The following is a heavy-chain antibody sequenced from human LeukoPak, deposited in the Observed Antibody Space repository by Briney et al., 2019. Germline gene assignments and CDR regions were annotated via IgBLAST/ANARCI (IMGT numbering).Heavy chain of an antibody. CDR1: GGSISSSSYY. CDR3: ARGGLEIAVAEDY. CDR2: IYYSGST. J-gene: IGHJ4*02. V-gene: IGHV4-39*07. D-gene: IGHD6-19*01. Sequence: PSETLPLTYTVSGGSISSSSYYWGWIRQPPGKGLEWIGSIYYSGSTYYNPSLKSRVTISVDTSKNQFSLKLSSVTAADTAVYYCARGGLEIAVAEDYWGQGTLVTVSS.